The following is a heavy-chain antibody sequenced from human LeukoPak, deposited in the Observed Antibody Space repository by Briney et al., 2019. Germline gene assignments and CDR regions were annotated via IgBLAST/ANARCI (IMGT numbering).Heavy chain of an antibody. CDR2: INTNTGNP. J-gene: IGHJ6*02. Sequence: ASVKVSCKASEYTFTNYDINWVRQAPGQGLEWMGWINTNTGNPTYAQGFTGRFVFSLDTSVSTAYLQISSLKAEDTAVYYCARDKYSSGWYGMDVWGQGTTVTVSS. CDR3: ARDKYSSGWYGMDV. D-gene: IGHD6-19*01. V-gene: IGHV7-4-1*02. CDR1: EYTFTNYD.